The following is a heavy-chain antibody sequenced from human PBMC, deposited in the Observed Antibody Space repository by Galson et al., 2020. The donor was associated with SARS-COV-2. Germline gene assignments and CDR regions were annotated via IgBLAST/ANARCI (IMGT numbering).Heavy chain of an antibody. J-gene: IGHJ6*02. CDR2: IYYSGST. Sequence: SETLSLTCTVSGGSISSSSYYWGWIRQPPGKGLEWIGSIYYSGSTYYNPSLKSRVTISVDTSKNQFSLKLSSVTAADTAVYYCARVDDIVTGYYYYGMDVWGQGTTVTVSS. V-gene: IGHV4-39*01. D-gene: IGHD3-9*01. CDR3: ARVDDIVTGYYYYGMDV. CDR1: GGSISSSSYY.